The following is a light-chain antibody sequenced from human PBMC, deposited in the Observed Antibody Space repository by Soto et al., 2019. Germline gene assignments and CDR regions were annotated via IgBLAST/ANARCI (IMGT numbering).Light chain of an antibody. V-gene: IGKV1-9*01. CDR2: AAS. J-gene: IGKJ3*01. Sequence: DIQLTQSPSFLSASVGDRVTITCRASQGISSYLAWYQQKPGKAPKLLIYAASTLQSGVASRFSGSVSGTEFPLPISSLQPEDFATYYCQQLNSYPEFTFVPGTKVDIK. CDR1: QGISSY. CDR3: QQLNSYPEFT.